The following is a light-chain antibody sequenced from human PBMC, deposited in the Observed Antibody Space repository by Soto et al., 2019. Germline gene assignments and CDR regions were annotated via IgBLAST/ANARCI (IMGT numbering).Light chain of an antibody. CDR2: GAS. CDR1: QSVSSSY. Sequence: EIGLTQSPGALSLSPGERATLSCRASQSVSSSYLAWYQHKPGQAPRLLIYGASSRATCIPHRFSGSGSETAFTLTISRLEPEDLAVYYCQQYGSSPITFGLETRLAIK. J-gene: IGKJ5*01. V-gene: IGKV3-20*01. CDR3: QQYGSSPIT.